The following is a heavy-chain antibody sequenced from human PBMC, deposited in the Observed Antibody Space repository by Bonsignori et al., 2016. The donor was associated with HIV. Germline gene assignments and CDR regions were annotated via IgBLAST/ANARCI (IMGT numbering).Heavy chain of an antibody. J-gene: IGHJ4*02. CDR1: GDSLSSGGPY. CDR3: ARPQGERSEYYTYFVS. V-gene: IGHV4-39*01. Sequence: QLQLQESGPRLVKPSETLFLTCTVSGDSLSSGGPYWDWIRQPPGKGLECIATIHYSGTTYSNPSLTSRLTMSVDTSNNQFSLRLTSVTAADTAVYFCARPQGERSEYYTYFVSWGQGILVTVSS. D-gene: IGHD3-3*01. CDR2: IHYSGTT.